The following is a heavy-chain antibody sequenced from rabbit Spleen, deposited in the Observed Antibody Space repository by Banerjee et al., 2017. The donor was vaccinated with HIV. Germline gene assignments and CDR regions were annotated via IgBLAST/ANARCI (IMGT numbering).Heavy chain of an antibody. V-gene: IGHV1S45*01. Sequence: QEQLVESGGGLVKPGASLTLTCTASGFSFSSSYDMCWVRQAPGKGLEWIACIYAGSSGFTYHASWAKGRFTISKTSSTTVTLQMTSLTAADTATYFCARDTSTSFSSYGMDLWGPGTLVTVS. CDR1: GFSFSSSYD. J-gene: IGHJ6*01. CDR3: ARDTSTSFSSYGMDL. CDR2: IYAGSSGFT. D-gene: IGHD1-1*01.